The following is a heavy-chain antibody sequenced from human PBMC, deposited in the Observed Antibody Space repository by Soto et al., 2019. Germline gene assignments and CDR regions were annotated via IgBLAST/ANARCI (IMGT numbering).Heavy chain of an antibody. V-gene: IGHV1-2*02. J-gene: IGHJ6*02. CDR2: INPNSGGT. CDR1: GFTFSAYY. Sequence: ASVKVSCKASGFTFSAYYIYWVRQAPGQGLEWIGWINPNSGGTNNAQKFQGRVTMTRDTSTSTVYMELSALISDDTAVYFCARSLLDEYSSSWRSAYYGMDVWGQGTTVTVAS. CDR3: ARSLLDEYSSSWRSAYYGMDV. D-gene: IGHD2-2*01.